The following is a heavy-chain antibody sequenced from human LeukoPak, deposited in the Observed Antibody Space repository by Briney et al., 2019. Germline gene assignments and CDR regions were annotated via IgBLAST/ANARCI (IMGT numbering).Heavy chain of an antibody. V-gene: IGHV3-72*01. D-gene: IGHD3-10*01. J-gene: IGHJ4*02. CDR3: VALIRGLGY. CDR1: GFTFSDHY. Sequence: GGSLRLSCAASGFTFSDHYMDWVRQAPGKGLDWIGRSRNRAHSYSTEYAASVKGRFTVSRADSENSLYLQMNSLKTDDTAVYYCVALIRGLGYWGQGTLVTVSA. CDR2: SRNRAHSYST.